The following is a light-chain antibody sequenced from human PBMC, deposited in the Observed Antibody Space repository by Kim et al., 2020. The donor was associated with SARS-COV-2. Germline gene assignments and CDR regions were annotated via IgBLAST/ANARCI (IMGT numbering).Light chain of an antibody. J-gene: IGKJ4*02. CDR2: AAS. CDR3: QKYRKEPLT. V-gene: IGKV1-16*02. Sequence: DIQMTQSPSSLSGSVGDRVTIPCRASHYISNYLAWFQQNPGKAPTALIYAASSLQSGVPSKFSGSGSGTDFTLTINTLQPEDFATYYCQKYRKEPLTGGGGTKVEIK. CDR1: HYISNY.